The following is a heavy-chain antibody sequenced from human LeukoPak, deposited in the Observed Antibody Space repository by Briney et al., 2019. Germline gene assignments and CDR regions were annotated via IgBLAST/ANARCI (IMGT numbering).Heavy chain of an antibody. CDR2: INHSGST. J-gene: IGHJ4*02. CDR1: GGSFSGYY. V-gene: IGHV4-34*01. Sequence: PSETLSLTCAVYGGSFSGYYWSWIRQPPGKGLEWIGKINHSGSTNYNPSLKSRVTISVDTSKNQFSLKLSSVTAADTAVHYCARGFPYSSGWAIDYWGQGTLVTVSS. CDR3: ARGFPYSSGWAIDY. D-gene: IGHD6-19*01.